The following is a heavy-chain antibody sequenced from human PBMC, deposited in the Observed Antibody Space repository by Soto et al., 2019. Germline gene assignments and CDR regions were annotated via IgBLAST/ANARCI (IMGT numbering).Heavy chain of an antibody. D-gene: IGHD3-9*01. CDR3: ARAHYDFLSGYSLNWFDP. J-gene: IGHJ5*02. CDR1: GYTFTSYA. V-gene: IGHV1-3*01. CDR2: INAGNGNT. Sequence: ASVKVSCKASGYTFTSYAMHWVRQAPRQRLEWMGWINAGNGNTKYSQKFQGRVTITRDTSASTAYMDLSSLRSEDTAVYYCARAHYDFLSGYSLNWFDPSGQGTLVTVSS.